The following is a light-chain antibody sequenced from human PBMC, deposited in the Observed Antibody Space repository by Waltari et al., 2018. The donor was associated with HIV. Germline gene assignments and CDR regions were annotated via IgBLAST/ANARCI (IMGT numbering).Light chain of an antibody. CDR2: EVS. CDR3: CSVTSSTAFDV. Sequence: QSALTQPASVSGSPAQSVTISCTGTRCDIGGYNLFSRYQHHPGKAPKLIITEVSNRPSGVSDRFSGSKSGNTASLTISGLQDEDEADYYCCSVTSSTAFDVFGTGTRVSVL. V-gene: IGLV2-14*01. CDR1: RCDIGGYNL. J-gene: IGLJ1*01.